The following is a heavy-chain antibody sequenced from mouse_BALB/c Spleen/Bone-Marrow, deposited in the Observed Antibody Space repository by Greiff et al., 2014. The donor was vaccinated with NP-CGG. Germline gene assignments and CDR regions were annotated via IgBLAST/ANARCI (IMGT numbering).Heavy chain of an antibody. CDR1: GYTFTEYT. Sequence: VQLQQPGPELVKPGTSVKISCKTSGYTFTEYTMHWVKQSHGKGLEWIGGINPNNGGTSYNQKFKGKATLTVDKSSSTAYMELRSLTSEDSAVYYCARSEGRYYFAMNYWGQGTSVTVSS. J-gene: IGHJ4*01. CDR3: ARSEGRYYFAMNY. V-gene: IGHV1-18*01. CDR2: INPNNGGT.